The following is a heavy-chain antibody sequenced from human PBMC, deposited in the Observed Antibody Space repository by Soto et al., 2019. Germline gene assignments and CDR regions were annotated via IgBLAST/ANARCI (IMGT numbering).Heavy chain of an antibody. CDR3: ATSRDGNYAPPYDY. V-gene: IGHV3-23*01. J-gene: IGHJ4*02. CDR1: GFTFSTYV. Sequence: GGSLRLSCAASGFTFSTYVMSWVRQAPGKGLEWVSSITGNGGTFYADSVKGRFTISRDNSRNTMYLQMNSLRADDMAVYYCATSRDGNYAPPYDYWGQGTPVTVSS. CDR2: ITGNGGT. D-gene: IGHD1-7*01.